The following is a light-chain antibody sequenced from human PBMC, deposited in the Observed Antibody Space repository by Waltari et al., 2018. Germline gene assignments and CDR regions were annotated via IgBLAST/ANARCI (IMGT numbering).Light chain of an antibody. J-gene: IGKJ4*01. V-gene: IGKV3-20*01. CDR1: QSVRNSN. CDR2: SAS. CDR3: HHYGSSPPIT. Sequence: EIVLTQSPGTLSLSPGERATLPCRASQSVRNSNLGWYQRNPGQAPRPLIYSASTRATGIPDRFSGSGSGMDFTLTISRLEPEDFAVYYCHHYGSSPPITFGGGTKVEIK.